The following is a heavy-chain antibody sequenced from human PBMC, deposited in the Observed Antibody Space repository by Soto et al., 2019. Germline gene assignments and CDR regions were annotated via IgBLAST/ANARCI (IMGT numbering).Heavy chain of an antibody. V-gene: IGHV3-74*01. CDR3: ADAWAPAS. CDR1: GFTFSTYW. J-gene: IGHJ5*02. Sequence: EVQLVESGGGLVQPGGSLRLSCAASGFTFSTYWMHWVRQAPGRGLVWVSRINSDGSTIDYADSVKGRFTISRDNAKNTLVLQMNSLRAEDTAVYCCADAWAPASWGQGTLVTVSS. CDR2: INSDGSTI. D-gene: IGHD1-26*01.